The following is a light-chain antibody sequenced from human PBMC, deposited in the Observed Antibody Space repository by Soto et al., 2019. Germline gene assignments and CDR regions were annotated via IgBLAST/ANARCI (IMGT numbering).Light chain of an antibody. CDR3: QQSYRTPLT. J-gene: IGKJ3*01. CDR2: AAS. CDR1: QSISSY. V-gene: IGKV1-39*01. Sequence: DIQMTQSPSSLSASVGDRVTITCRASQSISSYLNWYQQKPGKAPKLLIYAASSLQSGVPSRFSGSGSGTDFTLTISSLQPEDFATNYCQQSYRTPLTFGPGTKVDIK.